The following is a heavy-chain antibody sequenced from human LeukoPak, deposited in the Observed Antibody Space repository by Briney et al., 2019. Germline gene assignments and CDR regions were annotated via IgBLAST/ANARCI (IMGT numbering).Heavy chain of an antibody. J-gene: IGHJ6*03. V-gene: IGHV4-34*01. CDR2: INHSGST. Sequence: SETLSLTCAVYGGSFSGYYWSWIRQPPGKGLEWIGEINHSGSTNYNPSLKSRVTLSVDTSKNQFSLKLSSVTAADTAVYYCARVAEMATTGSYYYYMDVWGKGTTVTVSS. CDR3: ARVAEMATTGSYYYYMDV. CDR1: GGSFSGYY. D-gene: IGHD5-24*01.